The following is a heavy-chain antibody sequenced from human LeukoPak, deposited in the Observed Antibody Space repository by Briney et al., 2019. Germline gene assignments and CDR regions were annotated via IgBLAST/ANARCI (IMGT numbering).Heavy chain of an antibody. V-gene: IGHV1-2*06. J-gene: IGHJ4*02. Sequence: ASVKVSCKASGYTFTGYYMHWVRQAPGRGLEWMGRINPNSGGTNYAQKFQGRVTMTRDTSISTAYMELSRLRSDDTAVDYCARSGFYGDYVMQEFDYWGQGTLVTVSS. D-gene: IGHD4-17*01. CDR1: GYTFTGYY. CDR2: INPNSGGT. CDR3: ARSGFYGDYVMQEFDY.